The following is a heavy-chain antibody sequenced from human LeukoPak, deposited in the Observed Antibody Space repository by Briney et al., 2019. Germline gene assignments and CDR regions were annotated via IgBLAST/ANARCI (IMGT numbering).Heavy chain of an antibody. CDR2: ISAYNGNT. D-gene: IGHD3-3*01. V-gene: IGHV1-18*01. CDR1: GYTFTSYG. CDR3: ARVDTRITIFGVVMPYGMDV. Sequence: ASVKVSFKDSGYTFTSYGISWVRQAPGQGLEWMGWISAYNGNTNYAQKLQGRVTMTTDTSTSTAYMELRSLRSDDTAVYYCARVDTRITIFGVVMPYGMDVWGQGTTVTVSS. J-gene: IGHJ6*02.